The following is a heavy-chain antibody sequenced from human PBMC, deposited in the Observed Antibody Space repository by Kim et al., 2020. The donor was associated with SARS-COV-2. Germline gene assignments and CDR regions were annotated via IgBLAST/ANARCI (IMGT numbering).Heavy chain of an antibody. CDR2: INAGNGNT. D-gene: IGHD3-10*01. CDR1: GYTFTSYA. CDR3: ARGVWFYGMDV. Sequence: ASVKVSCKASGYTFTSYAMHWVRQTPGQRLEWMGWINAGNGNTKYSQKFQGRVTITRDTSASTAYMELSSLRSEDTAVYYCARGVWFYGMDVWGQGTTVTVSS. J-gene: IGHJ6*02. V-gene: IGHV1-3*01.